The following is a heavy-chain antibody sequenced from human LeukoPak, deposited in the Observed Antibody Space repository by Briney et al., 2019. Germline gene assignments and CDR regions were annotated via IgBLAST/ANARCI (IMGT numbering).Heavy chain of an antibody. CDR3: ARGGYGDFIFDY. CDR2: IYHSGST. D-gene: IGHD4-17*01. CDR1: GYSISSGYY. Sequence: PSETLSLTCAVSGYSISSGYYWGWIRQPPGKGLEWIGSIYHSGSTYYNPSLKSRVTISVDTSKNQFSPKLSSVTAADTAVYYCARGGYGDFIFDYWGQGTLVTVSS. J-gene: IGHJ4*02. V-gene: IGHV4-38-2*01.